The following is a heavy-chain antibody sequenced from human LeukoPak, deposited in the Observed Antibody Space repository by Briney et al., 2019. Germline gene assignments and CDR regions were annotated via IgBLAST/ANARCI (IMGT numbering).Heavy chain of an antibody. D-gene: IGHD4-17*01. Sequence: GGSLRLSCAASGFSFSSFAMTWVRQAPGKGLEWVSSITGGHYATYNTDSVKGRFTISRDNTENTLYLQMNSLRADDTAIYYCTKVPSGDYIGAFDPWGQGTLVTVSS. CDR2: ITGGHYAT. CDR1: GFSFSSFA. J-gene: IGHJ5*02. V-gene: IGHV3-23*01. CDR3: TKVPSGDYIGAFDP.